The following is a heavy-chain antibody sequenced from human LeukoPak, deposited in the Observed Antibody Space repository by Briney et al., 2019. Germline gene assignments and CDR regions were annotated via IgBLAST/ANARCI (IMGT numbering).Heavy chain of an antibody. CDR3: ARHSSGWYPDY. J-gene: IGHJ4*02. Sequence: KPSETLSLTCTVSGGSISSYYWSWIRQPPGKGLEWIGYIYYSGNTKYNPSLKSRVTISVDTSKNQFSLKLSSVTAADTAMYYCARHSSGWYPDYWGQGTLVTVSS. D-gene: IGHD6-19*01. CDR1: GGSISSYY. V-gene: IGHV4-59*01. CDR2: IYYSGNT.